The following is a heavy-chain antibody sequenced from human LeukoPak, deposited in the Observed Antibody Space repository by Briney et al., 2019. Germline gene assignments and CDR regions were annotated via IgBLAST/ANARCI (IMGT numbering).Heavy chain of an antibody. J-gene: IGHJ3*02. V-gene: IGHV1-8*01. CDR3: ARGFREIVVGDAFDI. CDR2: MNPNSGNT. Sequence: GASVKVSCKSSGYTFTSYDINWVRHATGQGLEWMGWMNPNSGNTGYAQKFQGRDTMTRNTSISTAYMELSSLRSEDTAVYYCARGFREIVVGDAFDIWGQGTMVTVSS. CDR1: GYTFTSYD. D-gene: IGHD2-15*01.